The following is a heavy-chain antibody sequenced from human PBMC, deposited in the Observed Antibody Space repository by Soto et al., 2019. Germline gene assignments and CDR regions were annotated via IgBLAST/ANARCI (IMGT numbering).Heavy chain of an antibody. Sequence: QVQPEQSGAEVKKPGSSVTVSCKAAGGTFRNSAISWVRQAPAQGLEWMGGIMPIFRTPDYAQKFQARVTVAADESTSTVYMELSGLRSDGTAVYYCAIDKGRLQLGGNYYYILDVWGQGTTVTVSS. V-gene: IGHV1-69*12. D-gene: IGHD5-12*01. CDR2: IMPIFRTP. CDR3: AIDKGRLQLGGNYYYILDV. J-gene: IGHJ6*02. CDR1: GGTFRNSA.